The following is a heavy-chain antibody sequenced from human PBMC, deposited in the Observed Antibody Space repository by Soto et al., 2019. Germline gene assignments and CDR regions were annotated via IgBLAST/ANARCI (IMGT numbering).Heavy chain of an antibody. V-gene: IGHV4-30-4*01. CDR3: ARAGIRTTTRLHYDY. Sequence: QVQLQESGPGLVKPSQTLSLTCTVSGGSISSGDYYWSWIRQPPGKGLEWIGYIYYSGSTYYNPSLKSRVTISVDTSKNQFSLKLSSVTAADMAVYYCARAGIRTTTRLHYDYWGQGTLVTVSS. CDR2: IYYSGST. J-gene: IGHJ4*02. CDR1: GGSISSGDYY. D-gene: IGHD4-4*01.